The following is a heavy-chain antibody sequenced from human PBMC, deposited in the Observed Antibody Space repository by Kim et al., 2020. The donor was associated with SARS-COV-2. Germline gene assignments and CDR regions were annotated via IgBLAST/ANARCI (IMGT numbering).Heavy chain of an antibody. V-gene: IGHV3-33*01. CDR1: GFTFSSYG. CDR3: ARGDFTFGGVIVHFDY. CDR2: IWYDGSNK. J-gene: IGHJ4*02. D-gene: IGHD3-16*02. Sequence: GGSLRLSCAASGFTFSSYGMHWVRQAPGKGLEWVAVIWYDGSNKYYADSVKGRFTISRDNSKNTLYLQMNSLRAEDTAVYYCARGDFTFGGVIVHFDYWGQGTLVTVSS.